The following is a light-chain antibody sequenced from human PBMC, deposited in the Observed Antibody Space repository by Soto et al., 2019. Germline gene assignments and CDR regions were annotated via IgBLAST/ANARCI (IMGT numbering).Light chain of an antibody. Sequence: QSVLTQSPSASASLGASVKLTCTPSSGHSSYAIAWYQQQPEKGPRYLMNLNSDGSHSKGDGIPDRFSGSSSGAEHYLTISSLQSEDEADYYCQTWGTGAWVFGGGTKLTVL. CDR1: SGHSSYA. V-gene: IGLV4-69*01. J-gene: IGLJ3*02. CDR2: LNSDGSH. CDR3: QTWGTGAWV.